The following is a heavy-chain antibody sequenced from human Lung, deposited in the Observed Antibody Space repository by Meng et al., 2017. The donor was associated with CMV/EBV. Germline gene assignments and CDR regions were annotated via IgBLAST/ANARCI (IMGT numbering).Heavy chain of an antibody. D-gene: IGHD3-16*01. CDR3: AREPEATYPEYDGYYFDY. CDR2: IIPMFGAT. Sequence: SVKVSCKASGGTFSSYTVNWVRQAPGQGLEWMGRIIPMFGATNYTQKFQGRVTITTDESTSTAYMELSSLRSEDTAVYYCAREPEATYPEYDGYYFDYWGHGTXVTVSS. V-gene: IGHV1-69*05. CDR1: GGTFSSYT. J-gene: IGHJ4*01.